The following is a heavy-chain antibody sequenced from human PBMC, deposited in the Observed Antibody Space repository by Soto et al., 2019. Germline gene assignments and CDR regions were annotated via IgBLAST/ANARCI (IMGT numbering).Heavy chain of an antibody. CDR3: AREFLLKDV. CDR2: MNPNSGNT. CDR1: GYTFTSYD. Sequence: GASVKVSCKASGYTFTSYDFNWVRQATGQGLEWMGWMNPNSGNTGFAQKFQGRLTMTRNTSISTAYMELSSLTSEDTAVYYCAREFLLKDVGGQGTTVTVSS. J-gene: IGHJ6*02. V-gene: IGHV1-8*01. D-gene: IGHD2-21*01.